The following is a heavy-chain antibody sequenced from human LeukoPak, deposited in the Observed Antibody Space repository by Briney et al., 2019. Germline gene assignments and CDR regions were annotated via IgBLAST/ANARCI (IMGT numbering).Heavy chain of an antibody. CDR2: IIPIFGTA. CDR1: GGTFSSYA. D-gene: IGHD3-22*01. J-gene: IGHJ4*02. V-gene: IGHV1-69*13. Sequence: VKVSCKASGGTFSSYAISWVRQAPGQGLEWMGRIIPIFGTANYAQKFQGRVTITTDESTSTAYMELSSLRSEDTAVYYCASHYYDSSGYPYWGQGTLVTVSS. CDR3: ASHYYDSSGYPY.